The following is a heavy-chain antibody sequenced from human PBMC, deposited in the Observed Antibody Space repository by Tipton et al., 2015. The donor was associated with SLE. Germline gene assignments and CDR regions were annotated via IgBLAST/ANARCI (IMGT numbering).Heavy chain of an antibody. D-gene: IGHD2-21*01. CDR3: ARADRGNCRNSDCYIFDY. V-gene: IGHV4-61*02. CDR2: IYISGST. J-gene: IGHJ4*02. CDR1: GGSISSGSYY. Sequence: TLSLTYTVSGGSISSGSYYWSWIRQPAGKGLEWIGRIYISGSTSFNPSLKSRVTMSVDTSKNQFSLKLSSVTAADTAVYFCARADRGNCRNSDCYIFDYWGQGTPVTVSS.